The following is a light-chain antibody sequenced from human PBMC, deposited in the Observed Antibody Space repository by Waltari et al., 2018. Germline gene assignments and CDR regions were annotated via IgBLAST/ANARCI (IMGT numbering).Light chain of an antibody. V-gene: IGLV1-40*01. CDR2: RDD. CDR3: QSYDRDLNAVL. J-gene: IGLJ2*01. Sequence: QSVLTQPPSVSGAPGQSVTISCTGSSSNIGAGYDVHWYQQIPGSAPKVLIYRDDNRPTGVPGRFSGSKSGTSASLSVTGLHVEDEADYFCQSYDRDLNAVLFGGGTKLTVL. CDR1: SSNIGAGYD.